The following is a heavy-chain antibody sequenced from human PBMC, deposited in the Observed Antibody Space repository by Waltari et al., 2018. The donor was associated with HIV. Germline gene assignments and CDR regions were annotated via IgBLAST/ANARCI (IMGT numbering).Heavy chain of an antibody. J-gene: IGHJ6*02. CDR3: AIQYNPLNNYYYGMDV. CDR1: GFTFRNYG. D-gene: IGHD1-1*01. Sequence: EVQLLESGGGLVQPGGSLRLSCVGSGFTFRNYGMTWVRQAPGKGGELVLGRGGSGCSTTYADSVKGRCTISRDNSNNTSYLQMNSLRAEDTAVYYWAIQYNPLNNYYYGMDVWGQGTTVTVSS. CDR2: RGGSGCST. V-gene: IGHV3-23*01.